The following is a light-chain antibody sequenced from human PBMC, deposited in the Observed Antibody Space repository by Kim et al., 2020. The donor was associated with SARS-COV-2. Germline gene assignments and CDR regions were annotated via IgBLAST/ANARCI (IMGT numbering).Light chain of an antibody. CDR1: QSVSSNY. CDR3: QQYSSSPAT. CDR2: GAS. J-gene: IGKJ1*01. Sequence: SPGERATLSCRASQSVSSNYLAWYQQIPGQAPRLLIYGASSRATGIPDRFSGSGSGTDFTLTITRLEPEDFAVYYCQQYSSSPATFGQGTKVDIK. V-gene: IGKV3-20*01.